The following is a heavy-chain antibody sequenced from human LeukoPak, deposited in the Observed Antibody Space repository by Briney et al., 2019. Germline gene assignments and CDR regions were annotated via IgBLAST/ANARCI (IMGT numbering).Heavy chain of an antibody. CDR3: VKGGYYDILTGYPHFDY. J-gene: IGHJ4*02. CDR2: ISSNGGST. Sequence: PGGSLRLSCSASGFTFSSYAMHWVRQAPGKGLVYVSAISSNGGSTYYADSVKGRFTISRDNSKNTLYLQMSSLRAEDTAVYYCVKGGYYDILTGYPHFDYWGQGTLVTVSS. V-gene: IGHV3-64D*06. CDR1: GFTFSSYA. D-gene: IGHD3-9*01.